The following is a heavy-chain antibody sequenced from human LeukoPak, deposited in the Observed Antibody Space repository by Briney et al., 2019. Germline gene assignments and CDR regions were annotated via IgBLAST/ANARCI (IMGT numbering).Heavy chain of an antibody. Sequence: SETLSLTCAVYGGSFSGYYQSWIRQPPGKGLEWIGEINHSGSTNYNPSLKSRVTISVDTSKNQFSLKLSSVTAADTAVYYCARSTVVIAGAFDIWGQGTMVTVSS. CDR1: GGSFSGYY. D-gene: IGHD4-23*01. V-gene: IGHV4-34*01. CDR3: ARSTVVIAGAFDI. J-gene: IGHJ3*02. CDR2: INHSGST.